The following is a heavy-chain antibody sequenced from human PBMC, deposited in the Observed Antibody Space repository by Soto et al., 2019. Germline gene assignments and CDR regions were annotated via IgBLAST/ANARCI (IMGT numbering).Heavy chain of an antibody. J-gene: IGHJ4*02. CDR3: ARSGELLQTFDS. D-gene: IGHD1-26*01. V-gene: IGHV3-21*06. CDR1: GVSFSDYS. Sequence: PGGSLRLSCVASGVSFSDYSMNWVRQAPGKGLEWVSLITGNSEYKYYAGSVKGRFTVSRDNAKNSLYLQMNSLTVEDTAVYYCARSGELLQTFDSWGQGTLVTVSS. CDR2: ITGNSEYK.